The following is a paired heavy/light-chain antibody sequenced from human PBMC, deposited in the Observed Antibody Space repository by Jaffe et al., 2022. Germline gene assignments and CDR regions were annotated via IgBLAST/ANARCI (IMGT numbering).Light chain of an antibody. CDR3: QHYSRSPRMYT. CDR2: GAS. V-gene: IGKV3-20*01. Sequence: EIVLTQSPGTLSLSPGERATLSCRASQTIVNNFLAWYLQKPGQPPRLLIYGASTRAVGIPARFSGSGSGTDFTLTISRLEPEDFAVYFCQHYSRSPRMYTFSQGTRLEIK. J-gene: IGKJ2*01. CDR1: QTIVNNF.
Heavy chain of an antibody. CDR3: IITSGSYILY. Sequence: EVQLVQSGAEVKKPGESLKISCKGSGFSFGSFWIGWVRQMPGKGLEWMGLVYPGDSDTTYSPSFQGQIIVSADESITTAYLQWSSLQASDTAIYYCIITSGSYILYWGQGTRVTVSS. D-gene: IGHD3-10*01. CDR2: VYPGDSDT. J-gene: IGHJ4*02. CDR1: GFSFGSFW. V-gene: IGHV5-51*06.